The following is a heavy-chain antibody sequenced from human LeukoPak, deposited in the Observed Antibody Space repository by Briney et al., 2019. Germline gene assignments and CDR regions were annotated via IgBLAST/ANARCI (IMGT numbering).Heavy chain of an antibody. CDR1: GFTFSSYA. V-gene: IGHV3-23*01. Sequence: GGSLRLSRAASGFTFSSYAMSWVRQAPGKGLEWVSAISGSGGSTYYADSVKGRFTISRDNSKNMLYLQMNALRPEDSAIYYCARGAPYSSSWYRGDFQYWGQGTLVTVSS. J-gene: IGHJ1*01. CDR3: ARGAPYSSSWYRGDFQY. CDR2: ISGSGGST. D-gene: IGHD6-13*01.